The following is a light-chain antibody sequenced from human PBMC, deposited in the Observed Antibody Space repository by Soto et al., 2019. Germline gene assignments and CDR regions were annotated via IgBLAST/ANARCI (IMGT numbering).Light chain of an antibody. CDR3: KPYDNLPLT. CDR2: GAS. J-gene: IGKJ3*01. V-gene: IGKV3-15*01. CDR1: QRVSSN. Sequence: ETVMTQSTATLSVSPGERASLSCRASQRVSSNLAWYQQKPGRAPRILIFGASSRAAGVPDRFSGSDSGTNFTLTRINLQSEAFAIYSCKPYDNLPLTFGPGNKVN.